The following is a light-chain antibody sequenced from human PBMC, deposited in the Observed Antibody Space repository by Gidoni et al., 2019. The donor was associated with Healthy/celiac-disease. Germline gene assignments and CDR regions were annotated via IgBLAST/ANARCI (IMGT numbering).Light chain of an antibody. CDR3: LQDYNYPGT. CDR2: AAS. CDR1: QAIGND. V-gene: IGKV1-6*01. Sequence: AIQMTQSPSSLSASVGDRVTIPCRASQAIGNDLGWYQQKPGKAPKLLIYAASSLQSGVPSRFSGSGSGTDFTLTISSLQPEDFATYYCLQDYNYPGTFGQGTKVEIK. J-gene: IGKJ1*01.